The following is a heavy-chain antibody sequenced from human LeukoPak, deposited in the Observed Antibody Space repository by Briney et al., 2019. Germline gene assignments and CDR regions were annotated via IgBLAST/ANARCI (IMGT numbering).Heavy chain of an antibody. CDR3: ARDVGGDDDY. Sequence: SGGSLRLSCAASGFTFSSNTMSWVRQAPGKGLEWVSVISGSGGNTYYADSVKGRFTISRDNSKNTLYLQMNSLRAEDTAVYYCARDVGGDDDYWGQGTLVTVSS. CDR1: GFTFSSNT. D-gene: IGHD3-16*01. CDR2: ISGSGGNT. V-gene: IGHV3-23*01. J-gene: IGHJ4*02.